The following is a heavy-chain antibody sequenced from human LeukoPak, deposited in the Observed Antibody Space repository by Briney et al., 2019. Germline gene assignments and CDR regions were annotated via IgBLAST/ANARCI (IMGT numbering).Heavy chain of an antibody. CDR2: INHSGST. CDR3: GRRPPMGGVDS. D-gene: IGHD3-16*01. J-gene: IGHJ4*02. Sequence: PSETLSLTCAVYGGSFSGYYWSWIRQPPGKGLEWIGEINHSGSTNYNPSLKSRDTISVDTSKNQFSLKLNSVTAADTAVYYCGRRPPMGGVDSWGQGTLVTVSS. V-gene: IGHV4-34*01. CDR1: GGSFSGYY.